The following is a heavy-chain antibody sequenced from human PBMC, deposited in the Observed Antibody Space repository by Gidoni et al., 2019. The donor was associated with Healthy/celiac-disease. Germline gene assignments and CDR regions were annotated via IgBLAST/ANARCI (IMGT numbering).Heavy chain of an antibody. CDR2: ISYDGSNK. D-gene: IGHD3-22*01. V-gene: IGHV3-30*18. Sequence: QVQLVESGGGVVQPGRSLRLSCAASGFTFSSYGMHWVRQAPGKGLEWVAVISYDGSNKYYADSVKGRFTISRDNSKNTLYLQMNSLRAEDTAVYYCAKAPGYYDSSGYYWDYWGQGTLVTVSS. CDR3: AKAPGYYDSSGYYWDY. CDR1: GFTFSSYG. J-gene: IGHJ4*02.